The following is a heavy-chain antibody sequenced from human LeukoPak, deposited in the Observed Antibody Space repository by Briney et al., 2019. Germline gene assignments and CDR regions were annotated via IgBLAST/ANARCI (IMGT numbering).Heavy chain of an antibody. CDR1: GGSFSGYY. CDR3: ARGNSSRGYSYGPSTYGMDV. D-gene: IGHD5-18*01. CDR2: INHSGST. Sequence: ASETPSLTCAVYGGSFSGYYWSWIRQPPGKGLEWIGEINHSGSTNYNPSLKSRVTISVDTSKNQFSLKLSSVTAADTAVYYCARGNSSRGYSYGPSTYGMDVWGQGTTVTVSS. J-gene: IGHJ6*02. V-gene: IGHV4-34*01.